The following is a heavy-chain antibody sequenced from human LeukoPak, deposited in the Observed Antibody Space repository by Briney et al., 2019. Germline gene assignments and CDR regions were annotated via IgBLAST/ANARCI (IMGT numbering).Heavy chain of an antibody. J-gene: IGHJ4*02. CDR2: INHSGST. V-gene: IGHV4-34*01. Sequence: PSETLSLTCAVYGGSFSGYYWSWIRQPPGKGLEWIGEINHSGSTNYNPSLKSRVTISVGTSKNQFSLKLSSVTAADTAVYYCARPGYSSSWYSYWGQGTLVTVSS. CDR3: ARPGYSSSWYSY. D-gene: IGHD6-13*01. CDR1: GGSFSGYY.